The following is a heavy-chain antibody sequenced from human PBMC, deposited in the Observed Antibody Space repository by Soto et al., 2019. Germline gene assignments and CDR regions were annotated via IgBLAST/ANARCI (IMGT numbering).Heavy chain of an antibody. CDR3: ARYTQYSSGCSADY. Sequence: SETLSLTCAVYGGSFSGYYWSWIRQPPGKGLEWIGEINHSGSTNYNPSLKSRVTISVDTSKNQFSLKLSSVTAADTAVYYCARYTQYSSGCSADYWGQGTLVTVSS. CDR1: GGSFSGYY. V-gene: IGHV4-34*01. D-gene: IGHD6-19*01. CDR2: INHSGST. J-gene: IGHJ4*02.